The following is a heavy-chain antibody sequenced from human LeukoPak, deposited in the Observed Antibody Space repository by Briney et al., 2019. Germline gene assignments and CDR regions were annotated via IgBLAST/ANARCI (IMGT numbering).Heavy chain of an antibody. J-gene: IGHJ4*02. D-gene: IGHD3-3*01. CDR3: ARARITIFGVVILPFAY. V-gene: IGHV4-34*01. CDR1: GGSFSGYY. CDR2: INHSGST. Sequence: SETLSLTCAVYGGSFSGYYWSWIRQPPGKGQEWIGEINHSGSTNYNPPLKSRVTISVDTSKNQFSLKLSSVTAADTAVYYCARARITIFGVVILPFAYWGQGTLVTVSS.